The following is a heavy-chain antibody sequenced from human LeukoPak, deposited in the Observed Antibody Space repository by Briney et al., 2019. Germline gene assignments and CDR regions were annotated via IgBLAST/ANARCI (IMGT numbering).Heavy chain of an antibody. J-gene: IGHJ4*02. CDR2: ISGSGGAT. D-gene: IGHD3-3*02. CDR1: GFPFSSYA. CDR3: AKDRRGSIIPSLFDD. Sequence: PGGSLRLSCEGSGFPFSSYAMSWVRQAPGKGLEWVSSISGSGGATYYADSVKGRFTISRDNSKNTLFLQMNSLRDEDTAVYFCAKDRRGSIIPSLFDDWGRGTLVTVSS. V-gene: IGHV3-23*01.